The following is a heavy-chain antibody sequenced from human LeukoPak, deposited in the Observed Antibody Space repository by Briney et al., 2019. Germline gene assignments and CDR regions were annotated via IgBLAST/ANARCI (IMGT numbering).Heavy chain of an antibody. Sequence: SETLSPTCTVSGGSVSSGSYYWSWIRQPPGKRLEWIGYIYYSGSTNYNPSLKSRVTISVDTSKNQFSLKLSSVTAADTAVYYCARYDYGSGSSRNWFDPWGQGTLVTVSS. J-gene: IGHJ5*02. CDR3: ARYDYGSGSSRNWFDP. V-gene: IGHV4-61*01. CDR1: GGSVSSGSYY. CDR2: IYYSGST. D-gene: IGHD3-10*01.